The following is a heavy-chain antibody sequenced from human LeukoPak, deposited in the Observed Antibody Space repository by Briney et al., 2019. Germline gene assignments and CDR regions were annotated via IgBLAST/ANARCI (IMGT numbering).Heavy chain of an antibody. D-gene: IGHD1-7*01. J-gene: IGHJ4*02. Sequence: GDSLKISCKVSGSHFTTYWIAWVRQKPGKDLEWMGMVFPGDSKTNYSPAFLGQVTMSVDKSIGAAYLQWRSLKASDTAMYYCARLDTKNYQFWGQGTLVSVSS. V-gene: IGHV5-51*01. CDR3: ARLDTKNYQF. CDR1: GSHFTTYW. CDR2: VFPGDSKT.